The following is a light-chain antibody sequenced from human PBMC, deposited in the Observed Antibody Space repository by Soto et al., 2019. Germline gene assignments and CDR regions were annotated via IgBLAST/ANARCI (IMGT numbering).Light chain of an antibody. CDR2: KAS. V-gene: IGKV1-5*03. CDR1: QSISSW. Sequence: DIQMTQSPSTLSASVGDRVTITCRASQSISSWLAWYQQKPGKAPKXMIYKASSLESGVPSRFSGIGYGTAGTLTISSLQPDDGAVFYGQHYDSLPITFGQGTRLEIK. J-gene: IGKJ5*01. CDR3: QHYDSLPIT.